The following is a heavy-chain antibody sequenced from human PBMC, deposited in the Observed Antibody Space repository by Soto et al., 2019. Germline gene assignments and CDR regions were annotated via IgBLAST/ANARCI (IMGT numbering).Heavy chain of an antibody. V-gene: IGHV3-30-3*01. CDR2: ISYDGSNK. Sequence: PGGTLRLSCAASRFTFSRYAMDSVLHDPGKGLEWVAVISYDGSNKYYADSVKCRFTISRDNSKNTLYLQMNSLRAEDTALEYCARDGSTIAYSMDGLRQGTTVPFSS. J-gene: IGHJ6*02. D-gene: IGHD2-2*01. CDR3: ARDGSTIAYSMDG. CDR1: RFTFSRYA.